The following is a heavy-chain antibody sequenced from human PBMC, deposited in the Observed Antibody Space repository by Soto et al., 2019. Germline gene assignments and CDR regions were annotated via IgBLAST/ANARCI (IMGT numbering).Heavy chain of an antibody. CDR1: GYTITSSA. V-gene: IGHV1-18*04. CDR3: AREHLDPIVPTTRFDH. Sequence: QVKLVQSGDEAKKPGASVKVSCTASGYTITSSAISWVRQAPGQGLEWMGGIRTSNGNTNYAQKIQGRVTMNTDTSTSTAYIDLMTLKSAATGVYYCAREHLDPIVPTTRFDHWGQGTLVFVYS. D-gene: IGHD1-26*01. J-gene: IGHJ4*02. CDR2: IRTSNGNT.